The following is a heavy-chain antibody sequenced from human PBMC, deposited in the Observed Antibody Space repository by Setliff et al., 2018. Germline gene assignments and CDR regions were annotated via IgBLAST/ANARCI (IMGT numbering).Heavy chain of an antibody. J-gene: IGHJ5*02. D-gene: IGHD3-10*01. CDR3: ARLRAPGSHGLDP. CDR1: GFTFNDYG. CDR2: IDWNGGRI. V-gene: IGHV3-20*04. Sequence: GGSLRLSCAASGFTFNDYGLTWLRRVPGKGLEWVSGIDWNGGRIGYADSVKGRFTISRDEAKNSLYLQMNSLRTEDTAVYYCARLRAPGSHGLDPWGQGTLVTVSS.